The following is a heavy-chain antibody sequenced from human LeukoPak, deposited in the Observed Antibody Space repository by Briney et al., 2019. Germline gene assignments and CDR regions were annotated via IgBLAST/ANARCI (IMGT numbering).Heavy chain of an antibody. CDR1: GFTVSSNY. D-gene: IGHD2-2*01. J-gene: IGHJ4*02. V-gene: IGHV3-53*04. Sequence: GGSLRLSCAAFGFTVSSNYMSWVRQAPGEGLEWVSVIYSGGSTYYADSVKGRFTISRHNSKNTLYLQMNSLRAEDPAVYYCARSLGPSHFDYWGQGTLVTVSS. CDR3: ARSLGPSHFDY. CDR2: IYSGGST.